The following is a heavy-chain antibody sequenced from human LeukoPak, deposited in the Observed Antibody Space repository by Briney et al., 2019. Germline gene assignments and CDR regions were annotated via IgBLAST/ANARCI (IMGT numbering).Heavy chain of an antibody. CDR2: IYTDNNI. CDR1: GFTFSNYE. Sequence: GGSLRLSCAASGFTFSNYEMSWVRQTPGKGLEWVSHIYTDNNIYQADAVKGRFTTSRDNAKNSLYLQMNGLRAEDTAIYYCARASNSPFDCWGQGTLVTVSS. J-gene: IGHJ4*02. D-gene: IGHD2-21*01. CDR3: ARASNSPFDC. V-gene: IGHV3-48*03.